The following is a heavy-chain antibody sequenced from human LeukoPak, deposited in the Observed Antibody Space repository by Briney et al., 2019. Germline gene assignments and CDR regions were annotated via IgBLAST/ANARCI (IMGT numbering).Heavy chain of an antibody. CDR3: ARHQLNFDY. V-gene: IGHV4-59*08. Sequence: PSENLSLTCTVSGGSISSFSWSWIRQPPGRGLEWIGYIDYSGGTNYNPSLKSRVITSVDTSKNQFSLKLSSVTAADTAVYYCARHQLNFDYWGQGILVTVSS. CDR1: GGSISSFS. D-gene: IGHD1-1*01. J-gene: IGHJ4*02. CDR2: IDYSGGT.